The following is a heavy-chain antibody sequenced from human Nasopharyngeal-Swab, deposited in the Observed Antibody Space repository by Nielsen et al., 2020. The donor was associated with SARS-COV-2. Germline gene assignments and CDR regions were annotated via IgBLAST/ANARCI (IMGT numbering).Heavy chain of an antibody. CDR1: GYTFTSYD. J-gene: IGHJ6*03. CDR2: MNPNTGNT. Sequence: ASVKVSCKASGYTFTSYDFNWVRQATGQGLEWMGWMNPNTGNTGYAQKFQGRVTMTRNTSISTAYMELSSLRSEDTAVYYRARGNGYYYMDVWGKGTTVTVSS. CDR3: ARGNGYYYMDV. V-gene: IGHV1-8*01.